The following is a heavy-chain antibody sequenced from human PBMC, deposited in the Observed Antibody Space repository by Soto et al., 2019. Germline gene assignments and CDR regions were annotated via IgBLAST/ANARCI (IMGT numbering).Heavy chain of an antibody. J-gene: IGHJ4*02. CDR1: GGSISSGGYY. CDR2: IYYSGST. D-gene: IGHD4-4*01. V-gene: IGHV4-31*03. CDR3: ARSRSVTTFDY. Sequence: QVQLQESGPGLVKPSQTLSLTCTVSGGSISSGGYYWSWIRQHPGKGLEWIGYIYYSGSTYYNPSLTSRVTISVDTSKTQFSLKLSSVTAADTAVYYCARSRSVTTFDYWGQGTLVTVSS.